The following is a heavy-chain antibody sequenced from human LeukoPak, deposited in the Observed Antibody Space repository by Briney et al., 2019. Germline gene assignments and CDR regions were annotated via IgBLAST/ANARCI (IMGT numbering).Heavy chain of an antibody. V-gene: IGHV3-30*03. D-gene: IGHD3-10*01. Sequence: GGSLRLSCAASGFTFSSHGMHWVRQAPGKGLEWVALVSYDGSNEDYADSVKGRFTISRDNSKNTLYLQMNSLRAEDTAVYYCALGARNNLVRAPFEYWGQGTLVTVSS. CDR1: GFTFSSHG. J-gene: IGHJ4*01. CDR3: ALGARNNLVRAPFEY. CDR2: VSYDGSNE.